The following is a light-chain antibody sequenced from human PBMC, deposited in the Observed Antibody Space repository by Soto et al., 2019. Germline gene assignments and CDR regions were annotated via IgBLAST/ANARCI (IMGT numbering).Light chain of an antibody. CDR2: GAS. J-gene: IGKJ1*01. Sequence: EIVMTQSPATLSVSPGERATLSCRASQSVSSNLAWYQQKPGQAPRLLIYGASTRATGIPARFSGSGSGTEFTLTISSLQSEDFAVYYCQQYNNWTPTGTFGQGTKVEI. CDR3: QQYNNWTPTGT. V-gene: IGKV3D-15*01. CDR1: QSVSSN.